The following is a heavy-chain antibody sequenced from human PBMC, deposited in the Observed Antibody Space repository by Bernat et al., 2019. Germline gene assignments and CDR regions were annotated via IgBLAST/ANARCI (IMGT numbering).Heavy chain of an antibody. CDR3: ARVNQSPLDYRGAYYYYGMDV. Sequence: QVQLVESGGGVVQPGRSLRLSCAASGFTFSSYGMHWVRQAPGKGLEWVAVIWYDGSNKYYADSVKGRFTISRENSKNTLYLQMNSLRAEDTAVYYCARVNQSPLDYRGAYYYYGMDVWGQGTTVTVSS. J-gene: IGHJ6*02. D-gene: IGHD4-11*01. CDR1: GFTFSSYG. CDR2: IWYDGSNK. V-gene: IGHV3-33*01.